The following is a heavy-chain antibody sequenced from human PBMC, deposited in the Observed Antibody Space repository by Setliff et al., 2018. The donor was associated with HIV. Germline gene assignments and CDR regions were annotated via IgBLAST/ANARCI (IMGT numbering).Heavy chain of an antibody. CDR2: INSDGSST. V-gene: IGHV3-74*01. CDR1: GFTFSSYW. CDR3: TSRTGYTSSWYGWGADY. J-gene: IGHJ4*02. Sequence: LRLSCAASGFTFSSYWMHWVRQAPGKGLVWVSHINSDGSSTSYADSVKGRFTISRDNAKNTLYLQMNSLRAEDTAVYYCTSRTGYTSSWYGWGADYWGQGTLVTVSS. D-gene: IGHD6-13*01.